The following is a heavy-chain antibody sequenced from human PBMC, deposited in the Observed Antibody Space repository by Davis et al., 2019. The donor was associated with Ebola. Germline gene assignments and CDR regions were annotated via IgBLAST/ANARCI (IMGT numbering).Heavy chain of an antibody. CDR2: IDPSDSYT. V-gene: IGHV5-10-1*01. CDR1: GYSFPSYW. CDR3: AREDCSSTSCHFDRWFDP. D-gene: IGHD2-2*01. J-gene: IGHJ5*02. Sequence: GESLKISCKGSGYSFPSYWISWVRQMPGKGLEWMGRIDPSDSYTYYSPSFQGHVTISADKSISTAYLQWSSLKASDTAMYYCAREDCSSTSCHFDRWFDPWGQGTLVTVSS.